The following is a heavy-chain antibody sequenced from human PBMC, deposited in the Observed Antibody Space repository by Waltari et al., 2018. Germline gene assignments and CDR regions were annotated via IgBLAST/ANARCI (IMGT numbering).Heavy chain of an antibody. J-gene: IGHJ2*01. Sequence: QLQLQESGPGLLNPSETLSLTCPVSGISSSTSRYYWGWRRQPPGKGLDWIGRPHYGGSSYFNPSLKSRVTISVDTSKNQFSLKLTSVTAADTAVYYCATLPIPLELWYFDLWGRGTLVTVSS. CDR3: ATLPIPLELWYFDL. CDR2: PHYGGSS. V-gene: IGHV4-39*01. CDR1: GISSSTSRYY. D-gene: IGHD1-7*01.